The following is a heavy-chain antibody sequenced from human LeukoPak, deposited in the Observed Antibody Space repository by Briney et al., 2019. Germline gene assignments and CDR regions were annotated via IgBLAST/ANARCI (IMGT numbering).Heavy chain of an antibody. V-gene: IGHV1-2*04. D-gene: IGHD3-22*01. CDR1: GYTFTGYY. CDR2: INPNSGGT. Sequence: GASVKVSCKASGYTFTGYYTHWVRQAPGQGLEWMGWINPNSGGTNYAQKFQGWVTMTRDTSISTAYMELSRLRSDDTAVYYCARSLFRVRRSYYYDSSGYSPSYWGQGTLVTVSS. J-gene: IGHJ4*02. CDR3: ARSLFRVRRSYYYDSSGYSPSY.